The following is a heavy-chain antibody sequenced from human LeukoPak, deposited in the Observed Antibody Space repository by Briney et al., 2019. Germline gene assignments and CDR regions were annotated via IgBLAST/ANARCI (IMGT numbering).Heavy chain of an antibody. V-gene: IGHV3-9*01. D-gene: IGHD3-9*01. J-gene: IGHJ4*02. Sequence: PGGSLRLSCAASGFTFDDYAMHWVRHAPGQGLEWVSGISWNSGSIGYADSVKGRFTISRDNSKNTLSLQMNSLRAEDTAVYYCAKVSRLQFFDWILDYWGQGTLVTVSS. CDR1: GFTFDDYA. CDR2: ISWNSGSI. CDR3: AKVSRLQFFDWILDY.